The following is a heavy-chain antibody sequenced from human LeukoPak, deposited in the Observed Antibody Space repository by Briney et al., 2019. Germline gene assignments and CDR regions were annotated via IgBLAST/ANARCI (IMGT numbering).Heavy chain of an antibody. CDR3: ARDYTGYFP. CDR1: GFTFSSYW. Sequence: GGSLRLSCEASGFTFSSYWMSWVRQIPGKGLEWVANIMTDGSEKYYVDSVKGRFTISRDNAKNSLYLQMNSLRAEDTAVYYCARDYTGYFPWGQGTLVIVSS. V-gene: IGHV3-7*03. D-gene: IGHD3-9*01. J-gene: IGHJ5*02. CDR2: IMTDGSEK.